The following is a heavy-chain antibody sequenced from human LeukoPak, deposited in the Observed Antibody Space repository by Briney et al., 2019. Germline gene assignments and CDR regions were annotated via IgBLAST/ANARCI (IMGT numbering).Heavy chain of an antibody. CDR1: GFTFICCG. Sequence: GGSLRLSCAASGFTFICCGMHWVRQAPGKGLEWLAVISYHRSNIYYADSVKGRFTISRDNSKNTAFLQMNSLRPEDTALYYCARKNEQGVTDFWGQGALVTVSA. CDR2: ISYHRSNI. J-gene: IGHJ4*02. V-gene: IGHV3-30*03. CDR3: ARKNEQGVTDF. D-gene: IGHD1-1*01.